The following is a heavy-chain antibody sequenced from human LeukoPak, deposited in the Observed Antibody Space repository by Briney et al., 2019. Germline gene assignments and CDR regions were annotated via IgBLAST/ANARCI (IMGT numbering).Heavy chain of an antibody. Sequence: PGGSLRLSCAASGFTVSDNYMSWVRQAPGQGLEWVSIIYSGGTTYYADSVKGRFTISRDISRNMVYLQMNSLRAEDTAVYYCAKGTGYFYPWGQGTLVTVSS. V-gene: IGHV3-66*01. CDR2: IYSGGTT. CDR1: GFTVSDNY. D-gene: IGHD1-14*01. CDR3: AKGTGYFYP. J-gene: IGHJ5*02.